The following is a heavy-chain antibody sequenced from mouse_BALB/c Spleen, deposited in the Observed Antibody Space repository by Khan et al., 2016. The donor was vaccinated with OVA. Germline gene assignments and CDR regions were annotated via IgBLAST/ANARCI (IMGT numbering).Heavy chain of an antibody. D-gene: IGHD2-14*01. Sequence: QIQLVQSGAELARPGASVKMSCKASGYTFTTYTIHWVKQRPGQGLEWIGYIIPSNDYTNYNQKFKDRTTLTSDKSSSTAYLQLSSLTSEDPAVYYCVREGTYYRSDGCIAYWGQGTLVTVSA. CDR2: IIPSNDYT. J-gene: IGHJ3*01. CDR1: GYTFTTYT. CDR3: VREGTYYRSDGCIAY. V-gene: IGHV1-4*01.